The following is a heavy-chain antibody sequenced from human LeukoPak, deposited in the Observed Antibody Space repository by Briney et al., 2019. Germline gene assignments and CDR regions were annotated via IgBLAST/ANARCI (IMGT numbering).Heavy chain of an antibody. V-gene: IGHV3-7*01. CDR2: IQERGSEK. Sequence: PGGSLRLSCEASGFTFTNYWMSWVRQAPGKGLEWVANIQERGSEKKYVDSVKGRFTISRDNAKNSLFLQMNSLRAEDTAIYYCARDRVGGANDYWGQGTLVTVSS. J-gene: IGHJ4*02. D-gene: IGHD3-16*01. CDR1: GFTFTNYW. CDR3: ARDRVGGANDY.